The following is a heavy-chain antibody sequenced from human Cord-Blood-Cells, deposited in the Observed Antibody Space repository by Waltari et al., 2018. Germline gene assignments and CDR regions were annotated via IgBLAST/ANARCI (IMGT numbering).Heavy chain of an antibody. CDR1: GGTFSSYA. Sequence: QVQLVQSGAEVKKPGSSVKVSCKASGGTFSSYAISWVRQAPGKGLEWMGAIIPIFGTANYAQKFQGRVTITAEETTSTDYMELGSLRSEDTAVYYCARDWNDLWSGYGMDVWGQGTTVTVSS. CDR3: ARDWNDLWSGYGMDV. CDR2: IIPIFGTA. J-gene: IGHJ6*02. V-gene: IGHV1-69*01. D-gene: IGHD3-3*01.